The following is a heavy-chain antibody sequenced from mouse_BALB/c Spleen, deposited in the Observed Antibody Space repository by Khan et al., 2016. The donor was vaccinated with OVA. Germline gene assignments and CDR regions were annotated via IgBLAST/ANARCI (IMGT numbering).Heavy chain of an antibody. CDR1: GYTFTTYW. CDR2: INPTSGYT. CDR3: TRERIDY. J-gene: IGHJ2*01. Sequence: LEESGAELAKPGASVKMSCKASGYTFTTYWMHWVKQRPGQGLEWIGYINPTSGYTDYNDKFKDRATLSADKSSSTAYMQLNSLTSEDSAVYYCTRERIDYWGQGTTLTVSS. V-gene: IGHV1-7*01.